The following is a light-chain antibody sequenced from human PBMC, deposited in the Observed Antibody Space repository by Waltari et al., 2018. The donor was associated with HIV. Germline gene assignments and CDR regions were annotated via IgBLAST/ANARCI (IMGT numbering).Light chain of an antibody. Sequence: QSAFPQPPSVSPSPGQQFPIHCPARTSIIGSNYFPWYQQLPGTAPKLLIYGNNKRPSGIPDRFSGSKSGTSATLGITGLQTGDEADYYCGTWDSSLSAKVVFGGGTKLTVL. CDR2: GNN. CDR1: TSIIGSNY. V-gene: IGLV1-51*01. CDR3: GTWDSSLSAKVV. J-gene: IGLJ2*01.